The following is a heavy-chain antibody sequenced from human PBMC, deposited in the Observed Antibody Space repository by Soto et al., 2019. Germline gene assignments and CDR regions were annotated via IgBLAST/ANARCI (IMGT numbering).Heavy chain of an antibody. D-gene: IGHD5-18*01. CDR2: IIPIFGTT. CDR3: ARLHSHGTYGMDV. J-gene: IGHJ6*02. CDR1: GGSFTYT. V-gene: IGHV1-69*13. Sequence: SVKVSCKASGGSFTYTLSWVRQAPGQRLEWMGGIIPIFGTTNYAQKFQGRVTITADESTKTAYMELSTLRSEDTAVYYCARLHSHGTYGMDVWGQGTTVTVSS.